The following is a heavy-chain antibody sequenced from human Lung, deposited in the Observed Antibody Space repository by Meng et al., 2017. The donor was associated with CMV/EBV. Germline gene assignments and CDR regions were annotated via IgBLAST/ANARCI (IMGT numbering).Heavy chain of an antibody. CDR1: GYTFTSYA. Sequence: QGQLLQFGSELKKPGASVKVSCKASGYTFTSYAMNWVRQAPGQGLEWMGWINTNTGNPTYAQGFTGRFVFSLDTSVSTAYLQISSLKAADTAVYYCARLYCSGGSCYTIDYWGQGTLVTVAS. D-gene: IGHD2-15*01. CDR3: ARLYCSGGSCYTIDY. J-gene: IGHJ4*02. V-gene: IGHV7-4-1*02. CDR2: INTNTGNP.